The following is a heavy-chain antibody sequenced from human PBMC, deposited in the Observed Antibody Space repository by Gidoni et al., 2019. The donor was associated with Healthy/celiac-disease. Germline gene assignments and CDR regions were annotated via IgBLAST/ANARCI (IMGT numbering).Heavy chain of an antibody. CDR1: GGTFRSYG. J-gene: IGHJ5*02. D-gene: IGHD3-3*01. CDR2: IIPILGIA. Sequence: QVQLVQSGAGVKKPGSSVKVSCKASGGTFRSYGISWVRQAPGQGLEWMGRIIPILGIANYAQKFQGRVTITADKSTSTAYMELSSLRSEDTAVYYCARVVYTIFGVVIRGNWFDPWGQGTLVTVSS. CDR3: ARVVYTIFGVVIRGNWFDP. V-gene: IGHV1-69*04.